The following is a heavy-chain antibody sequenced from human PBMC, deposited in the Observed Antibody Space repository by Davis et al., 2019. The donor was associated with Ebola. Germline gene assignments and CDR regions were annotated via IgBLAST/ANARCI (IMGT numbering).Heavy chain of an antibody. V-gene: IGHV3-23*01. CDR1: GFTFSSYA. Sequence: PSETLSLTCAASGFTFSSYAMSWVRQAPGKGLEWVSAISGSGGSTYYADSVKGRFTISRDNSKNTLYLQMNSLRAEDTAVYYCARDHLEQQLVSSWFDPWGQGTLVTVSS. CDR2: ISGSGGST. CDR3: ARDHLEQQLVSSWFDP. J-gene: IGHJ5*02. D-gene: IGHD6-13*01.